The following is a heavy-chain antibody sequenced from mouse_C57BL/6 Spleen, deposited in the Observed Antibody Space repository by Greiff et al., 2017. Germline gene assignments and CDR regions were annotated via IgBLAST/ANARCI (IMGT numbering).Heavy chain of an antibody. V-gene: IGHV1-15*01. J-gene: IGHJ1*03. CDR3: TGCYGSSYGYFEV. CDR1: GYTFTDYE. CDR2: IDPETGGT. Sequence: QVQLQQSGAELVRPGASVTLSCKASGYTFTDYEMHWVQQTPVHGLEWIGAIDPETGGTAYNQKFKGKAILTADKSSSTAYMELRSLTSEDSAVYYWTGCYGSSYGYFEVWGTGTTVTVSS. D-gene: IGHD1-1*01.